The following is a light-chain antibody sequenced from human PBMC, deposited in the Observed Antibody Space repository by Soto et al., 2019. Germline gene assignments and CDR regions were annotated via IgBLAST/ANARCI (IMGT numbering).Light chain of an antibody. CDR1: QGISNY. CDR2: GAS. V-gene: IGKV1-16*02. Sequence: DIQMTQSPSSLSASVGDRVTITCRAGQGISNYVAWFQQKAGKAPTSLIYGASSLQSGVPSKFSGSGSGTDFTLTISSLQPEDFATYYCQQYGSYPLTFGGGTKVEVK. CDR3: QQYGSYPLT. J-gene: IGKJ4*01.